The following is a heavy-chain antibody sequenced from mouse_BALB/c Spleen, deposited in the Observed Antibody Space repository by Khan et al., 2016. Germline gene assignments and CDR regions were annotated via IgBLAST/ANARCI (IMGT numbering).Heavy chain of an antibody. CDR1: GFTFSDYY. J-gene: IGHJ2*01. CDR3: ARDRYDYFDY. V-gene: IGHV5-4*02. D-gene: IGHD2-14*01. CDR2: ISDGGSYT. Sequence: EVELVESGGGLVKPGGSLKLSCAASGFTFSDYYMYWVRQTPEKRLEWVETISDGGSYTYYPDSVRGRFTISRDNAKNNLYMQMSSLKSEDTAMYYCARDRYDYFDYWGQGTTLTVSS.